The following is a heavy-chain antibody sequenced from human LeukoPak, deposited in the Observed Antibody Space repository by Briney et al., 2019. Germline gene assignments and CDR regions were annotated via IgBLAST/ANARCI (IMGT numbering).Heavy chain of an antibody. J-gene: IGHJ2*01. V-gene: IGHV1-46*01. D-gene: IGHD6-19*01. CDR2: INPSGGGT. CDR3: ARSGSSGWYHFDL. CDR1: GYTFTTYY. Sequence: GASVKVSCKASGYTFTTYYMHWVRQAPGQGLEWMGIINPSGGGTNYAQEFQGRVTMTRDMSTSTVYMELSSLRSEDTAVYYCARSGSSGWYHFDLWGRGTLVTVSS.